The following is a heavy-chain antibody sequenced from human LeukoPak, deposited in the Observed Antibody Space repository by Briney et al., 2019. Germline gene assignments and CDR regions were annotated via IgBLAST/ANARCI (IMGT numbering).Heavy chain of an antibody. CDR1: GGSFSGYY. CDR2: INDSGST. J-gene: IGHJ3*02. Sequence: SETLSLTCAVYGGSFSGYYWGWIRQPPGKGLEWIGEINDSGSTNYNPSLKSRVTISVETSKNQFSLKLSSVTAADTAVYYCARGLGRCSSTSCYTVFRVGAFDIWGQGTMVTVSS. V-gene: IGHV4-34*01. D-gene: IGHD2-2*02. CDR3: ARGLGRCSSTSCYTVFRVGAFDI.